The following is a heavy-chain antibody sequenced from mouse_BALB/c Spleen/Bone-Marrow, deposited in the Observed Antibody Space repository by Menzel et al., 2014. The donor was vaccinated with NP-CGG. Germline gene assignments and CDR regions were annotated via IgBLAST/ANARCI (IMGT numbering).Heavy chain of an antibody. V-gene: IGHV7-3*02. CDR1: GFTFTDYY. Sequence: EVNVVESGGGLVRPGGSLRLSCATSGFTFTDYYMSWVRQPPGKALEWLGFIRNKANGYTTECSASVKGRFTISRDNSQSILYLQMNTLRAEDSAPYYCARDTNSDISSYLDVCGAETTLTVSS. D-gene: IGHD2-12*01. J-gene: IGHJ1*01. CDR3: ARDTNSDISSYLDV. CDR2: IRNKANGYTT.